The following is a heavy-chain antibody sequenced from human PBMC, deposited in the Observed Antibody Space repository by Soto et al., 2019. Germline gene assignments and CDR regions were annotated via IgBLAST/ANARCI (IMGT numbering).Heavy chain of an antibody. CDR2: IYYSGST. V-gene: IGHV4-59*01. CDR1: GGSISSYY. Sequence: PSETLSLTCTVSGGSISSYYWSWIRQPPGKGLEWIGYIYYSGSTNYNPSLKSRVTISVDTSKNQFSLKLSSVTAADTAVYYGASPRSGSYAPFDYWGQGTLVTVSS. CDR3: ASPRSGSYAPFDY. D-gene: IGHD1-26*01. J-gene: IGHJ4*02.